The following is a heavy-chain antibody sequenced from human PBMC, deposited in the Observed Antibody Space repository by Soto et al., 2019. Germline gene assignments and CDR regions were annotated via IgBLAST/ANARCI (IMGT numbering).Heavy chain of an antibody. Sequence: SVKVSCKASGGTFSSYTISWVRQAPGQGLEWMGRIIPILGITNYAQKFQGRVTITADKSTSTAYMELSSLRSEDTAVYYCAGAKPRRGSGFLLEYWGEGRLVGVGS. CDR1: GGTFSSYT. J-gene: IGHJ4*02. CDR2: IIPILGIT. CDR3: AGAKPRRGSGFLLEY. D-gene: IGHD3-3*01. V-gene: IGHV1-69*02.